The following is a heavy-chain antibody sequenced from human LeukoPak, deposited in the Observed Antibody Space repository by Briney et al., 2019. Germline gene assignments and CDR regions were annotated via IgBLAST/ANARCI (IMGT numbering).Heavy chain of an antibody. CDR2: ISWDGGST. J-gene: IGHJ6*03. V-gene: IGHV3-43D*04. CDR1: GFTFDDYA. Sequence: PGGSLRLSCAASGFTFDDYAMHWVRQAPGKGLEWVSLISWDGGSTYYADSVKGRFTISRDNSKNSLYLQMNSLRAEDTALYYCAKDMGENPPAYYYYMDVWGKGTTVTVSS. D-gene: IGHD1-26*01. CDR3: AKDMGENPPAYYYYMDV.